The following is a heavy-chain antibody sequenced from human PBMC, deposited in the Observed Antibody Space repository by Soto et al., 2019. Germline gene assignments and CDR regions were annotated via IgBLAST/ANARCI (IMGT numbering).Heavy chain of an antibody. D-gene: IGHD3-10*01. CDR3: ARQGFGPLHGLVDV. Sequence: SETLSLTCTVSGGSISSGDYYWSWIRQPPGKGLEWIGYIYYSGSTYYNPSLKSRVTISVDTSKNQFSLKLSSVTAADTAVYYCARQGFGPLHGLVDVWGQGTTVTV. CDR1: GGSISSGDYY. J-gene: IGHJ6*02. V-gene: IGHV4-30-4*01. CDR2: IYYSGST.